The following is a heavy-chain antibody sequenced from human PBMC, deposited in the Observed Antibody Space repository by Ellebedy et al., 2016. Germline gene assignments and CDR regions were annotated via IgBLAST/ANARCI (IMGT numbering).Heavy chain of an antibody. V-gene: IGHV5-51*01. J-gene: IGHJ3*02. CDR1: GYSFTNYW. CDR2: LYPGDSDT. Sequence: GESLKISCKGSGYSFTNYWIGWVRQMPGKGLEWMGILYPGDSDTRYSPSFQGQVTIPVDKSIRTVYLEWSRLKASDTAMYYCARKEVAVAARDAFDIWGQGTVVTVSS. D-gene: IGHD2-15*01. CDR3: ARKEVAVAARDAFDI.